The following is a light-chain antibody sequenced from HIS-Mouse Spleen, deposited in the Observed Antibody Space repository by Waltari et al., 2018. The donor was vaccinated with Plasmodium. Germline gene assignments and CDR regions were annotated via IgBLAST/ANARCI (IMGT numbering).Light chain of an antibody. CDR3: QAWDSSTVV. V-gene: IGLV3-1*01. CDR2: QDS. CDR1: KLGDKY. Sequence: SYELPQPPSVSVSPGQTACITCSGDKLGDKYACWYQQKPGQSPVLVIYQDSKRPSGIPERFSGSNSGNTATLTISGTQAMDEADYYCQAWDSSTVVFGGGTKLTVL. J-gene: IGLJ2*01.